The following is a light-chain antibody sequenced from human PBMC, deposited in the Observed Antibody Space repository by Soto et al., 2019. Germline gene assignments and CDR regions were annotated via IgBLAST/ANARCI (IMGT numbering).Light chain of an antibody. CDR1: QAIRND. CDR2: GSS. J-gene: IGKJ1*01. Sequence: DIHMTQSPSSLSASVGDRVTITCRASQAIRNDLAWYQQKPGRAPKRLIYGSSTLQSGVPSRFSGSGSGTGFTPTISSLQPEDFATYYCLQHNVFPRTFGQGTKVDIK. CDR3: LQHNVFPRT. V-gene: IGKV1-17*01.